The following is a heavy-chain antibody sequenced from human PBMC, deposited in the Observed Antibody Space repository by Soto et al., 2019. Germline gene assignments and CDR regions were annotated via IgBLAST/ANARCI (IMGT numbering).Heavy chain of an antibody. D-gene: IGHD3-22*01. V-gene: IGHV4-30-4*01. CDR2: IYYSGST. CDR1: GGSISSGDYY. J-gene: IGHJ4*02. CDR3: ARAMFKQNYYDSSGYFFDY. Sequence: PSETLSLTCTVSGGSISSGDYYWSWIRQPPGKGLEWIGYIYYSGSTYYNPSLKSRVTISVDTSKNQFSLKLSSVTAADTAVYYCARAMFKQNYYDSSGYFFDYWGQGTLVTVSS.